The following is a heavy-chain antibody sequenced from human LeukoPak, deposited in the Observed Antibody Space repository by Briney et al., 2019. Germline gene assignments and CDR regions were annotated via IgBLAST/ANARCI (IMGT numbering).Heavy chain of an antibody. CDR2: VDPEDGET. D-gene: IGHD3-3*01. J-gene: IGHJ4*02. CDR3: ATTKGTIPYFDH. V-gene: IGHV1-69-2*01. Sequence: VQISCKVSGYTFTDYYMYWVQQAPGKGLEWMGLVDPEDGETKYAEKFQGRVTIIADTSTDTAYMELSSLRSEDTAVYYCATTKGTIPYFDHWGQGTLVTVSS. CDR1: GYTFTDYY.